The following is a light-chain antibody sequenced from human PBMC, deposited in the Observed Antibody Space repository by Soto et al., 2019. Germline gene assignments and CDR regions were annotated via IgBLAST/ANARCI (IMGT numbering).Light chain of an antibody. CDR3: QHYNVWPLT. Sequence: EIVMTQSAATLSVSPGERATLSCRPSQSVGSNLAWYQQKPGQAPSLLIYGASTRATGVPARFSGSGSGTEFTLTISSLQSEDFAVYYCQHYNVWPLTFGGGAKVEIE. CDR1: QSVGSN. V-gene: IGKV3-15*01. CDR2: GAS. J-gene: IGKJ4*01.